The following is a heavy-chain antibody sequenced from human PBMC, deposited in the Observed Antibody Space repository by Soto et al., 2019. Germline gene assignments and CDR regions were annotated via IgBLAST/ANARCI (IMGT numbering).Heavy chain of an antibody. CDR1: GFTFSSYA. CDR2: ISGSGGST. J-gene: IGHJ1*01. Sequence: GGSLRLSCAASGFTFSSYAMSWVRQAPGKGLEWVSAISGSGGSTYYADSVKGRFTISRDNSKNTLYLQMNSLRAEDTAVYYCAKAMSPLNLVYANLAEYFQHWGQGTLVTVSS. D-gene: IGHD2-8*01. CDR3: AKAMSPLNLVYANLAEYFQH. V-gene: IGHV3-23*01.